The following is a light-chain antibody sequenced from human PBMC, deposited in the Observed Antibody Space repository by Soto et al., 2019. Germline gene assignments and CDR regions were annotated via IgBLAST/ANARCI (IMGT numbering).Light chain of an antibody. Sequence: QSVLTQPASVSGSPGQSITISCTGTSSDVGGYNYVSWYQQHPGKAPKLMIYEVSNRPSGVSNRFSGSKSGNTASLTISGLQAGDEADYYCSSYTSSGVVFGGGTKLTVL. CDR3: SSYTSSGVV. J-gene: IGLJ2*01. CDR2: EVS. V-gene: IGLV2-14*01. CDR1: SSDVGGYNY.